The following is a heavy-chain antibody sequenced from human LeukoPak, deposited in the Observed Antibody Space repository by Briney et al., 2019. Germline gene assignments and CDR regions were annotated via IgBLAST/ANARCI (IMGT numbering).Heavy chain of an antibody. CDR2: IIPIFGTA. CDR1: EGTYSSYA. J-gene: IGHJ6*04. CDR3: ARERDPDGGYDENNYYYYGMDV. D-gene: IGHD5-12*01. V-gene: IGHV1-69*01. Sequence: SVKVSCKASEGTYSSYAISWVRQAPGQGLEWMGGIIPIFGTANYAQKFQGRVTITADESTSTAYMELSSLRSEDTAVYYCARERDPDGGYDENNYYYYGMDVWGKGTTVTVSS.